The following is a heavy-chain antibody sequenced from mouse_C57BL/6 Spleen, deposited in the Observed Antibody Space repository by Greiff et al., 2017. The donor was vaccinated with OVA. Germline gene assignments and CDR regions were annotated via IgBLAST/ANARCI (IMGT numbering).Heavy chain of an antibody. CDR2: IRNKANGYTT. Sequence: EVQRVESGGGLVQPGGSLSLSCAASGFTFTDYYMSWVRQPPGKALEWLGFIRNKANGYTTEYSASVKGRFTISRYNSQSILYLQMNALRAEDSATYYCARYINYYAMDYWGQGTSVTVSS. J-gene: IGHJ4*01. V-gene: IGHV7-3*01. CDR1: GFTFTDYY. CDR3: ARYINYYAMDY.